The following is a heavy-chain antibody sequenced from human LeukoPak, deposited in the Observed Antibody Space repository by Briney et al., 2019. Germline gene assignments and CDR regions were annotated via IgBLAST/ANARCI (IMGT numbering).Heavy chain of an antibody. CDR1: GFTFSSYG. CDR2: IRYDGSNK. CDR3: ARDSSSSWYVPFDY. Sequence: GGSLRLSCAASGFTFSSYGMHWVRQAPGKGLEWVAFIRYDGSNKYYADSVKGRFTISRDNSKNTLYLQMNSLRAEDTAVYYCARDSSSSWYVPFDYWGQGTLVTVSS. D-gene: IGHD6-13*01. J-gene: IGHJ4*02. V-gene: IGHV3-30*02.